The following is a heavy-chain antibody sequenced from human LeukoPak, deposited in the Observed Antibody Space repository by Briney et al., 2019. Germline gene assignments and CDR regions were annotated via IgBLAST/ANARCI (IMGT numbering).Heavy chain of an antibody. CDR2: ISGSGGST. V-gene: IGHV3-23*01. Sequence: PGGSLRLSCAASGFTFSSYAMNWVRQAPGKGVEWVSAISGSGGSTYYADSVKGRFTISRDNSKNTLYLQMNSLRAEDTAVYYCARGGYSYGAFDYWGQGTLVTVSS. CDR1: GFTFSSYA. CDR3: ARGGYSYGAFDY. D-gene: IGHD5-18*01. J-gene: IGHJ4*02.